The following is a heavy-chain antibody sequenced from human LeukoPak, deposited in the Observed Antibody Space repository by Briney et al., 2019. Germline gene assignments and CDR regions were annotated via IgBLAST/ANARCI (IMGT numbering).Heavy chain of an antibody. Sequence: PSETLSLTCAVSGGSISSGSYSWSWIRQPPGKGLEWIGYIYHSGSTYYNPSLKSRVTISVDRSKNQFSLKLSSVTAADTAVYYRARDSGIYGMDVWGQGTTVTVSS. CDR3: ARDSGIYGMDV. V-gene: IGHV4-30-2*01. CDR1: GGSISSGSYS. CDR2: IYHSGST. J-gene: IGHJ6*02.